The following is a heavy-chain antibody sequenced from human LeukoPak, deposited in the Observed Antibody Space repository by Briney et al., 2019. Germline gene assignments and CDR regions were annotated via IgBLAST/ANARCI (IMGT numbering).Heavy chain of an antibody. Sequence: PSETLSLTCTVSGGSISSYYWSWIRQPPGKGLEWIGYIYYSGSTNYNPSLKSRVTISVDTSKNQFSLKLSSMTAADTAVYYCARGKISSSSWYRPLGGGYGMDVWGQGTTVTVSS. CDR1: GGSISSYY. CDR2: IYYSGST. V-gene: IGHV4-59*08. J-gene: IGHJ6*02. CDR3: ARGKISSSSWYRPLGGGYGMDV. D-gene: IGHD6-13*01.